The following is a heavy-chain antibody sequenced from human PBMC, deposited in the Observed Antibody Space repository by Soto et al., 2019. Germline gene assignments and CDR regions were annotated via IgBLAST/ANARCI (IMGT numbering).Heavy chain of an antibody. CDR2: VWYDGSNK. J-gene: IGHJ6*02. CDR3: ARGSAPGTYYAILTGYYKGGGSYGIDV. CDR1: GFTFSSYG. V-gene: IGHV3-33*01. Sequence: GGSLTLSCAASGFTFSSYGMHWVRQAPGKGLEWVAVVWYDGSNKYYADSVKGRFTISRDNSKNTLYLQMNSLRAEDTAVYYCARGSAPGTYYAILTGYYKGGGSYGIDVWGQGTTVTVSS. D-gene: IGHD3-9*01.